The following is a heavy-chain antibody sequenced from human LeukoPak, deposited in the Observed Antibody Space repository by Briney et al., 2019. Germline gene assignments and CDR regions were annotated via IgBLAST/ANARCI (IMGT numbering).Heavy chain of an antibody. CDR1: GFTFDDYA. D-gene: IGHD2-2*01. V-gene: IGHV3-9*01. CDR2: FSWNSGSI. J-gene: IGHJ6*02. CDR3: AKDNGGDIVVVPAAPADIYYGMDV. Sequence: GRSLRLSCAASGFTFDDYAMHWVRQAPGKGLEWVSGFSWNSGSIGYADSVKGRFTISRDNAKNSLYLQMNSLRAEDTALYYCAKDNGGDIVVVPAAPADIYYGMDVWGQGTTVTVSS.